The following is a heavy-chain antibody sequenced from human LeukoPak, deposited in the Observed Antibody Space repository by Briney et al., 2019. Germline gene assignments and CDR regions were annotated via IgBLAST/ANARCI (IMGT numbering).Heavy chain of an antibody. V-gene: IGHV3-30-3*01. D-gene: IGHD6-25*01. CDR3: AKGSAAGRPYYFDY. Sequence: GGSLRLSCAASGFTFSSYAMHWVRQAPGRGLEWVAVISYDGSNKYYADSVKGRFTISKDSSKTILYLQMNSLRAEDAAVYFCAKGSAAGRPYYFDYWGQGTLVTVSS. J-gene: IGHJ4*02. CDR2: ISYDGSNK. CDR1: GFTFSSYA.